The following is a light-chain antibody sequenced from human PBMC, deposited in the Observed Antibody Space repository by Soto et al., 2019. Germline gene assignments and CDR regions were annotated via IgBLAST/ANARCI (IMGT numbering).Light chain of an antibody. CDR1: SSDVGDYNY. CDR2: EVN. V-gene: IGLV2-8*01. CDR3: SSYAGSNTFL. J-gene: IGLJ3*02. Sequence: QSALTQPPSASGSPGQSVTISCTGTSSDVGDYNYVSWYQQHPGKAPKLIIYEVNNRPSGVPDRFSGSKSGNTASLTVSGLQADYEADYYCSSYAGSNTFLFGGGTKLTVL.